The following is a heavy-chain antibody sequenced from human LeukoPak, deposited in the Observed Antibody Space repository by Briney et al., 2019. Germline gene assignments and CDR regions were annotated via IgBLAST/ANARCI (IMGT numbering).Heavy chain of an antibody. Sequence: GGSLRLSCAASGFTFSSYWMHWVRQAPGKGLVWVSRINSDGSSTSYADSVKGRFTISRDNAKNTLYLQMNSLRAEDTAVYYCARWVGATNFDYWGQGTLVTVSS. V-gene: IGHV3-74*01. CDR2: INSDGSST. CDR3: ARWVGATNFDY. J-gene: IGHJ4*02. D-gene: IGHD1-26*01. CDR1: GFTFSSYW.